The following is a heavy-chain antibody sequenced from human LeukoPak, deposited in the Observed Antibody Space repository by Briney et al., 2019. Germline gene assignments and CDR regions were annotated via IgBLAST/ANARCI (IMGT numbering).Heavy chain of an antibody. CDR1: GFSFSSYW. J-gene: IGHJ4*02. V-gene: IGHV3-74*01. CDR3: ARDVAVAGRVGLYYFDY. CDR2: IKSDGSST. Sequence: TGGSLRLSCAASGFSFSSYWMHWVRQAPGKGLVWVARIKSDGSSTDYADYVKGRFTTSRDNAKNSLYLQMNSLRAEDTAVYYCARDVAVAGRVGLYYFDYWGQGTLVTVSS. D-gene: IGHD6-19*01.